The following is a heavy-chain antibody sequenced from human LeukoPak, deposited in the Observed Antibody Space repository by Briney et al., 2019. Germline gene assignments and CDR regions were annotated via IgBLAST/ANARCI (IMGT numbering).Heavy chain of an antibody. D-gene: IGHD1-1*01. Sequence: GGSLRLSCAASGFTFSSYAMSWVRQAPGKGLEWIGRIKSEAYGGTADYAAPVKGRFTISRDDSKNMLFLQMNSLKTEDTAVYYCTTDPPEVPEPFIDYWGQGTLVAVSS. V-gene: IGHV3-15*01. CDR1: GFTFSSYA. CDR2: IKSEAYGGTA. J-gene: IGHJ4*02. CDR3: TTDPPEVPEPFIDY.